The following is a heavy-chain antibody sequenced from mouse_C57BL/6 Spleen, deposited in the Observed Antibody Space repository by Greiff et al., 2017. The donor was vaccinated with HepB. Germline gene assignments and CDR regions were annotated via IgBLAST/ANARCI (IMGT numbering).Heavy chain of an antibody. Sequence: VQGVESGPELVKPGASVKISCKASGYAFSSSWMNWVKQRPGKGLEWIGRIYPGDGDTNYNGKFKGKATLTADKSSSTAYMQLSSLTSEDSAVYFCARWLVQRAMDDWGQGTSVTVSS. CDR2: IYPGDGDT. D-gene: IGHD2-3*01. J-gene: IGHJ4*01. V-gene: IGHV1-82*01. CDR3: ARWLVQRAMDD. CDR1: GYAFSSSW.